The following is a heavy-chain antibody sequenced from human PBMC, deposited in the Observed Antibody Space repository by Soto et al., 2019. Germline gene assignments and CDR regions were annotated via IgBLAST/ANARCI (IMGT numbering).Heavy chain of an antibody. CDR2: TYYRSKWYD. V-gene: IGHV6-1*01. Sequence: PSQTLSLTCAISGDSVSSNSAAWNWVRQSPSRGLERLGRTYYRSKWYDDYAVSVKSRITISPDTSKNQFSLHLKSVTPEDTAVYYCARGAGRGYCSGNTCYSPYNYYGMDVWGQGTTVTVSS. CDR3: ARGAGRGYCSGNTCYSPYNYYGMDV. D-gene: IGHD2-15*01. J-gene: IGHJ6*02. CDR1: GDSVSSNSAA.